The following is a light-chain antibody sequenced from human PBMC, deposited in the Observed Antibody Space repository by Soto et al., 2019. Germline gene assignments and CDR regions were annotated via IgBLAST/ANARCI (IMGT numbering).Light chain of an antibody. CDR1: QSISSY. V-gene: IGKV1-39*01. Sequence: DIRITHSPSSLSASLEDRVTITFRASQSISSYLNWYQQKPGKAPKLLVYAASSLQGGVPSRFSGSGSGTDFTLTISSLQPEDFATYYCQQSYSTPLTFGGGTKVDIK. J-gene: IGKJ4*01. CDR2: AAS. CDR3: QQSYSTPLT.